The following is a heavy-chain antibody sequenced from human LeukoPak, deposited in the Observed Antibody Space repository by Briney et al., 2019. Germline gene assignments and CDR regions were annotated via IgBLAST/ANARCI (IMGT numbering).Heavy chain of an antibody. CDR3: AKTPVSYSSGWPNFAY. V-gene: IGHV3-23*01. CDR2: ISGSGGST. Sequence: GGSLRLSCAASGFTFSSYAMSWVRQAPGKGLEWVSGISGSGGSTYYADSVEGRFTISRDNSKNTLYLQVNSLRAEDTAVYYCAKTPVSYSSGWPNFAYWGKGPLVPFSS. CDR1: GFTFSSYA. D-gene: IGHD6-19*01. J-gene: IGHJ4*02.